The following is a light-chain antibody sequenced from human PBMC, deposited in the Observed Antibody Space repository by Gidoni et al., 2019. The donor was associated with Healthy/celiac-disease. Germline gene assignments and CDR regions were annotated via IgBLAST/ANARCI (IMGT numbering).Light chain of an antibody. Sequence: EIVLTQSPGTLSLSPGERATLSCRASQSVSSSYLAWYQQKPGQAPRLLIYGASSRATGIPDRFSGSGSGTDFTLTISRLEPEDFAVYYCQVVDSFXQXTKLXIK. CDR3: QVVDS. V-gene: IGKV3-20*01. J-gene: IGKJ2*03. CDR2: GAS. CDR1: QSVSSSY.